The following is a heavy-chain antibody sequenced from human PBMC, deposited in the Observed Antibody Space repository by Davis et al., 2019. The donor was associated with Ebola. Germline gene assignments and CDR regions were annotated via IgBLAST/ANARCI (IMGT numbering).Heavy chain of an antibody. CDR3: ARQPTVVTETDAFDI. CDR1: AYTFTSYD. Sequence: ASVKVSCKASAYTFTSYDINWVRQAPGQGLEWMGWINPNSGGANYAQKFQGRVTMTRDTSISIGYMELSRLRSDDTAIYYCARQPTVVTETDAFDIWGQGTMVTVSS. J-gene: IGHJ3*02. CDR2: INPNSGGA. V-gene: IGHV1-2*02. D-gene: IGHD4-23*01.